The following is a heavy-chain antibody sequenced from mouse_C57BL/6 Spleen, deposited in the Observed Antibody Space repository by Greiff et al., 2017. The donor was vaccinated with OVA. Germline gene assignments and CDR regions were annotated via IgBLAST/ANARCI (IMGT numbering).Heavy chain of an antibody. CDR1: GYSFTDYN. Sequence: EVQLQQSGPELVKPGASVKISCKASGYSFTDYNMNWVKQSNGTSLEWIGVINPNYGTTSYNQKFKGKATLTVDQSSSTAYMQLNSLTSEDSAVYYCARATTVGGYYAMDYWGQGTSVTVSS. CDR2: INPNYGTT. V-gene: IGHV1-39*01. D-gene: IGHD1-1*01. CDR3: ARATTVGGYYAMDY. J-gene: IGHJ4*01.